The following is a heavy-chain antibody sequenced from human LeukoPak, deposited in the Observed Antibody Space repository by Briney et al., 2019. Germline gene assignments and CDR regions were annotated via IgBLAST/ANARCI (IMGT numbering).Heavy chain of an antibody. CDR2: ISGSGGST. CDR3: ARNGPGLYSHGSDDAFDF. V-gene: IGHV3-23*01. CDR1: GFTLINYA. J-gene: IGHJ3*01. D-gene: IGHD3-10*01. Sequence: GGSLRLSGAASGFTLINYAMSWVRQAPGKGLEWDSTISGSGGSTYYADSVKGRFTISRDNSKNTLYLQMNSLRAEDTAVYYCARNGPGLYSHGSDDAFDFWGQGTMVTVSS.